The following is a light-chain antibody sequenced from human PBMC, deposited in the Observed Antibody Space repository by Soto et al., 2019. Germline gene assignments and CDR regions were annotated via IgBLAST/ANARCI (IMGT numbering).Light chain of an antibody. CDR1: SSDINTSRY. Sequence: QSALTQPASVSGSPGQSITISCIGASSDINTSRYVSWYQQHPGKAPKILIYEVSIRPSGVSSRCSGSKSANTASLTISGLQPEDEADYFCSSDVSGYSLGVFGGGTKLTVL. J-gene: IGLJ3*02. V-gene: IGLV2-14*01. CDR2: EVS. CDR3: SSDVSGYSLGV.